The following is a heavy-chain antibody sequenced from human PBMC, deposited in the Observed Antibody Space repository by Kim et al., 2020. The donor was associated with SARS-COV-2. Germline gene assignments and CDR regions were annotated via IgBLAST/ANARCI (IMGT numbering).Heavy chain of an antibody. D-gene: IGHD6-13*01. CDR3: ASSSSWYGGWFDP. V-gene: IGHV4-4*02. Sequence: NPSLKSRVTISVDKSKTQFSLKLSSVTAADTAVYYCASSSSWYGGWFDPWGQGTLVTVSS. J-gene: IGHJ5*02.